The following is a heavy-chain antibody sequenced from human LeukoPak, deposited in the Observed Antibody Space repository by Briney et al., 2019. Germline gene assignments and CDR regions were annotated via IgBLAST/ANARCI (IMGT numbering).Heavy chain of an antibody. Sequence: KTGGSLRLSCAASGFTFSSYSMNWVRQAPGKGLEWVSCISTSSSYIYYADSVKGRFTISRDNSKNTLYLQMNSLRPEDTAVYYCAKDLGGGSYRPYYFDFWGQGTLVTVSS. CDR2: ISTSSSYI. CDR3: AKDLGGGSYRPYYFDF. V-gene: IGHV3-21*01. J-gene: IGHJ4*02. D-gene: IGHD1-26*01. CDR1: GFTFSSYS.